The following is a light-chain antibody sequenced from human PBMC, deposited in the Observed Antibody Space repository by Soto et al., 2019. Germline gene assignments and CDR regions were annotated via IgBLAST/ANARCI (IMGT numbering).Light chain of an antibody. Sequence: QSVLTQPASVSGSPGQSITISCTGTSSDVGTYNLVSWYQRHPGKAPKVIIYEGSKRPSGVSNRFSGSKSGNTASLTISGLQAEDEADYYCSSYAGSNYVFGTGTKVTV. V-gene: IGLV2-14*02. CDR2: EGS. CDR1: SSDVGTYNL. J-gene: IGLJ1*01. CDR3: SSYAGSNYV.